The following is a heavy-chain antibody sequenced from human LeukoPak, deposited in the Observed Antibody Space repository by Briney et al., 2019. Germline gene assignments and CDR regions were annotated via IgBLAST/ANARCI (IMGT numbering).Heavy chain of an antibody. CDR1: GGSISSGSYY. J-gene: IGHJ4*02. V-gene: IGHV4-61*02. Sequence: KPSQTLSLTCTVSGGSISSGSYYWSWIRQPAGKGLEWIGRIYTSGSTNYNPSLKSRVTMSVDTSKNQFSLKLSSVTAADTAVYYCARDDGDYESFDYWGQGTLVTVSS. CDR3: ARDDGDYESFDY. D-gene: IGHD4-17*01. CDR2: IYTSGST.